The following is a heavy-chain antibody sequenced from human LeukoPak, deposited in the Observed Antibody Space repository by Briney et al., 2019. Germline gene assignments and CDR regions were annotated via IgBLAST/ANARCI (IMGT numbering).Heavy chain of an antibody. J-gene: IGHJ4*02. V-gene: IGHV1-2*02. D-gene: IGHD5-12*01. CDR3: ARDPSRGYGFDY. CDR1: GYTFTGYY. Sequence: ASVKVSCKASGYTFTGYYMHWVRQAPGQGLEWTGWINPNSGGTNYAQKFQGRVTMTRDTSISTAYMELSRLRSDDTAVYYCARDPSRGYGFDYWGQGTLVTVSS. CDR2: INPNSGGT.